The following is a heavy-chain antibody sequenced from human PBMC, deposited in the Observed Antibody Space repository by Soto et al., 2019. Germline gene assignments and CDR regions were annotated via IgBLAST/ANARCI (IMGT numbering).Heavy chain of an antibody. CDR3: ARDDGYNWFYFDY. J-gene: IGHJ4*02. V-gene: IGHV3-21*01. CDR2: ISSSSSYI. CDR1: GFTFSSYS. D-gene: IGHD5-12*01. Sequence: PGGSLSLSCAASGFTFSSYSMNWVRQAPGKGLEWVSSISSSSSYIYYADSVKGRFTISRDNAKNSLYLQMNSLRAEDTAVYYCARDDGYNWFYFDYWGQGTLVTVSS.